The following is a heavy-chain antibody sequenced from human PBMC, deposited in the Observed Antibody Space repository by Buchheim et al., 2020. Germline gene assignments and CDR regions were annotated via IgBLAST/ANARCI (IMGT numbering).Heavy chain of an antibody. CDR3: AKGMSYCSGGCFSSGGLAV. CDR1: GFNFGIYG. CDR2: ISYGGNRH. Sequence: QVRLVESGGGVVQPGTFLRLSCEASGFNFGIYGMHWVRQAPGKGLEWVAAISYGGNRHYYADTVKDRFTISRDNSKNTLSLQMDSLRAEDTAVFYCAKGMSYCSGGCFSSGGLAVWGQGTT. D-gene: IGHD2-15*01. J-gene: IGHJ6*02. V-gene: IGHV3-30*18.